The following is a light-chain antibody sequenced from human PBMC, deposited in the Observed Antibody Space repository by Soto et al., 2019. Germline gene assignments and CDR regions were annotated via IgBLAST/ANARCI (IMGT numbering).Light chain of an antibody. J-gene: IGLJ1*01. CDR1: SSDVGGYIY. V-gene: IGLV2-14*01. CDR2: DVT. CDR3: SSYTTSSSYV. Sequence: QSVLTQPASVSGSPGQSLTISCTGTSSDVGGYIYVSWYQQHPGKAPKLMIYDVTSRPSGVSYCFSGSKSGNTASLTISGLQAEDEADYYCSSYTTSSSYVFGTGTKVTVL.